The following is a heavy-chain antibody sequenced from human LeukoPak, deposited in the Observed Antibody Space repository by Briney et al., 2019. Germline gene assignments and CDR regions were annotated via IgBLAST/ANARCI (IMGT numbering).Heavy chain of an antibody. D-gene: IGHD6-19*01. V-gene: IGHV3-30*04. CDR3: ARDRGSGWDFDH. J-gene: IGHJ4*02. CDR2: ISYDGSNK. CDR1: GFTFSSYA. Sequence: GGSLRLSCAASGFTFSSYAMHWVRQAPGKGLEWVAAISYDGSNKYYADSVKGRFTISRDNSKNTLYLQMNSLRAEDTAVYYCARDRGSGWDFDHWGQGTLVTVSS.